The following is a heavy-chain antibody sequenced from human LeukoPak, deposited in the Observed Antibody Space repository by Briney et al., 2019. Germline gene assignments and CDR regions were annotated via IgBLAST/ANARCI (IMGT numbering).Heavy chain of an antibody. J-gene: IGHJ4*02. CDR3: AAYDYVWGSYRSVGY. Sequence: KPSETLSLTCTVSGDSISSYYWSWIRQPPGKGLEWIGYIYYSGSTNYNPSLKSRVTISVDTSKNQFSLKLSSVTAADTAVYYCAAYDYVWGSYRSVGYWGQGTLVTVSS. D-gene: IGHD3-16*02. V-gene: IGHV4-59*01. CDR1: GDSISSYY. CDR2: IYYSGST.